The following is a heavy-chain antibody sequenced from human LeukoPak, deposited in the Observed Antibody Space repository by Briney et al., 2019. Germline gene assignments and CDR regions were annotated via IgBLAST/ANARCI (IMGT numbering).Heavy chain of an antibody. V-gene: IGHV3-7*03. CDR1: GFTFSDYW. CDR3: IKGDSSGYYFSLFDY. J-gene: IGHJ4*02. CDR2: IKKDGTDK. D-gene: IGHD3-22*01. Sequence: GGSLRLSCRASGFTFSDYWMSWVRQAPGKGLEWMANIKKDGTDKYYADSVKGRFTISRDNAKNSLYLQMNSLRAEDTAVHYCIKGDSSGYYFSLFDYWGQGTLVTVSS.